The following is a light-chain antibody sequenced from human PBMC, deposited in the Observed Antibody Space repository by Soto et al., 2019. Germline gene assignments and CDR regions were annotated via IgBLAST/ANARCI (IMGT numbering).Light chain of an antibody. Sequence: EIVLTQSPATLSLCPGERATLSCRASQSVSRYLAWYQQKPGQAPRLLIYDASNRATGIPARSSGSGSGTDFTLTISSLEPEDFAVYYCQQYGSSGTFGQGTKVDI. V-gene: IGKV3-11*01. CDR2: DAS. CDR3: QQYGSSGT. J-gene: IGKJ1*01. CDR1: QSVSRY.